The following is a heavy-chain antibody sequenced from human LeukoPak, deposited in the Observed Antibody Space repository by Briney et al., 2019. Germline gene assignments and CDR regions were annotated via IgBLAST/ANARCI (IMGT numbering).Heavy chain of an antibody. CDR2: VDYSGHT. D-gene: IGHD3-22*01. V-gene: IGHV4-39*02. CDR3: ARESRPITLMIIIINAFDV. Sequence: SDTLSLTCGVSGDSIRSSNYYWAWIRQPPGRGLEWIGSVDYSGHTYYNPSLKSRVNVSVDTSKNHFSLTLSSVTVADTALYFCARESRPITLMIIIINAFDVWGQGTMVTVSS. J-gene: IGHJ3*01. CDR1: GDSIRSSNYY.